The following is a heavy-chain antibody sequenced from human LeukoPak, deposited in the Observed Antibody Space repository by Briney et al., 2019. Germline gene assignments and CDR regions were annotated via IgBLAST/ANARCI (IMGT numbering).Heavy chain of an antibody. CDR2: INPNSGGT. CDR1: GYTFTGYY. Sequence: ASVKVSCKASGYTFTGYYMHWVRHAPGQGLEWMGWINPNSGGTNYAQKFQGRVTMTRDTSISTAYMELSRLRSDDTAVYYCTIFRALIGGGADAFDIWGQGTMVTVSS. CDR3: TIFRALIGGGADAFDI. V-gene: IGHV1-2*02. D-gene: IGHD3-16*01. J-gene: IGHJ3*02.